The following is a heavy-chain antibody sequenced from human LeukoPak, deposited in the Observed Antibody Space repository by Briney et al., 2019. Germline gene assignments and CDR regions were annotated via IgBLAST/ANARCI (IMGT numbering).Heavy chain of an antibody. J-gene: IGHJ4*02. CDR2: IYHSGST. CDR3: ARLSIAVAGDFDY. D-gene: IGHD6-19*01. Sequence: SETLSLTCTVSGYSISSGYYWGWIRQPPGKGLEWIGSIYHSGSTYYNPSLKSRVTISVDTSKNQFSLKLSSVTAADTAVYYCARLSIAVAGDFDYWGQGTLVTVSS. V-gene: IGHV4-38-2*02. CDR1: GYSISSGYY.